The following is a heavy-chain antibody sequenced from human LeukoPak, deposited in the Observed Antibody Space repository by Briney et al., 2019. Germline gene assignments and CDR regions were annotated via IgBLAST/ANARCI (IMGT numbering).Heavy chain of an antibody. Sequence: SETLSLTCAVYGGSFSGYYWSWIRQPPGKGLEWIGEINHSGSTNYNPSLKSRVTISVDTSKSQFSLKLSSVTAADTAVYYCAREGTLVGAEYNWFDPWGQGTLVTVSS. V-gene: IGHV4-34*01. CDR3: AREGTLVGAEYNWFDP. CDR1: GGSFSGYY. D-gene: IGHD1-14*01. J-gene: IGHJ5*02. CDR2: INHSGST.